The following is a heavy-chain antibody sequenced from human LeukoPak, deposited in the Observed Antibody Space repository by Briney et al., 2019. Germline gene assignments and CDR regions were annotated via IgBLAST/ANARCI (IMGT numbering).Heavy chain of an antibody. CDR3: AKEPQKSTRELSDYFDY. CDR1: GGSISSGGYY. Sequence: SETLSLTCTVSGGSISSGGYYWSWIRQHPGKGLEWIGYIYYSGSTYYNPSLKSRVTISVDTSKNQFSLKLSSVTAADTAVYYCAKEPQKSTRELSDYFDYWGQGTLVTVSS. V-gene: IGHV4-31*03. J-gene: IGHJ4*02. D-gene: IGHD3-10*01. CDR2: IYYSGST.